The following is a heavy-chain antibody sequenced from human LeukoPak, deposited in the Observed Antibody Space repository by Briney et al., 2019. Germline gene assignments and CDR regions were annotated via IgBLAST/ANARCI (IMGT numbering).Heavy chain of an antibody. J-gene: IGHJ4*02. CDR3: ADSIAAFFDY. CDR1: GFTFSSYD. D-gene: IGHD6-6*01. Sequence: GGSLRLSCAASGFTFSSYDMSWVRQSPGKGLVWVLGITGSGDSTYYAESVKGRFTISRDNSKNTLFLQMNSLRAEDTAVYYCADSIAAFFDYWGQGTLVTVSS. V-gene: IGHV3-23*01. CDR2: ITGSGDST.